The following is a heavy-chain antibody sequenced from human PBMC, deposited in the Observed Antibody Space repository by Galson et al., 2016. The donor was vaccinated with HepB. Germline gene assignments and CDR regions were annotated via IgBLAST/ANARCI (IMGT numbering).Heavy chain of an antibody. D-gene: IGHD2-2*01. J-gene: IGHJ5*02. Sequence: SLRLSCAASGFTVSSNYMSWVRQAPGKGLEWVSVVYSGGSTYYADSVKGRFTISRDNSKNTVYLQMNSLRVEDTAIYYCARERCNSSNCYAGALYNWFDPWGQGTLVTVSS. V-gene: IGHV3-53*01. CDR3: ARERCNSSNCYAGALYNWFDP. CDR2: VYSGGST. CDR1: GFTVSSNY.